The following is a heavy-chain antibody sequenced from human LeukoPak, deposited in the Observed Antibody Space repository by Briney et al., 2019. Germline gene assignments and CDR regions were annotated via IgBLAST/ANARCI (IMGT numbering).Heavy chain of an antibody. Sequence: PGRSLRLSCAASGFTFSSYGMHWVRQAPGKGLEWVAVISYDGSNKYYADSVKGRFTISRDNSKNTLYLQMNSLRAEDTAVYYCARGLHRIDYWGQGTLVTVSS. V-gene: IGHV3-30*03. CDR2: ISYDGSNK. CDR3: ARGLHRIDY. J-gene: IGHJ4*02. CDR1: GFTFSSYG. D-gene: IGHD5/OR15-5a*01.